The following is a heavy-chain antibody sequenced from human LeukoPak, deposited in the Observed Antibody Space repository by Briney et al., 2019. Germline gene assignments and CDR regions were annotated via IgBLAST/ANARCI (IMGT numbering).Heavy chain of an antibody. CDR3: ARGSGWRLDY. J-gene: IGHJ4*02. Sequence: PSETLSLTCAVSGGSISPYYWSWIRQPPGRGLQWIGYIYYTGSTNYNPSLNSRVTISVDTSKNQFSPKLSSVTAADTAVYYCARGSGWRLDYWGQGNLVTVSS. V-gene: IGHV4-59*01. CDR1: GGSISPYY. D-gene: IGHD6-19*01. CDR2: IYYTGST.